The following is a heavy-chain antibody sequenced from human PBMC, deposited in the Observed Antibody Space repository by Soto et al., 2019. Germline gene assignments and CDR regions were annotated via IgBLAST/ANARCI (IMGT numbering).Heavy chain of an antibody. D-gene: IGHD2-15*01. CDR1: GYTFTIYG. CDR3: ARDVGYCSGGRCSLSTFDY. J-gene: IGHJ4*02. CDR2: ISAYNGNT. Sequence: QVQLVQSGAEVKKPGASVKVSCNASGYTFTIYGISWVRQAPGQGLEWMGWISAYNGNTNYAHKLQGRVTMTTDTSTSTAYMELRSLRSDDTAVYYCARDVGYCSGGRCSLSTFDYWGQGTLVTVSS. V-gene: IGHV1-18*01.